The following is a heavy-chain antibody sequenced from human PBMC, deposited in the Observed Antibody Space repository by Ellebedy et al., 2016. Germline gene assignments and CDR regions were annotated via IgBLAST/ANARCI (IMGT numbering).Heavy chain of an antibody. J-gene: IGHJ5*02. D-gene: IGHD6-19*01. CDR2: TYYSGRT. CDR3: ARGKPSKNSSGWYVLNWFHP. CDR1: GGPISGYY. Sequence: SETLSLTCIVSGGPISGYYWSWIRQPPGKGLELIGYTYYSGRTNYNPSLEIRVTVSVDTSKNQFSLKLSSVTAADTAVYYCARGKPSKNSSGWYVLNWFHPWGQGTLVTVSS. V-gene: IGHV4-59*01.